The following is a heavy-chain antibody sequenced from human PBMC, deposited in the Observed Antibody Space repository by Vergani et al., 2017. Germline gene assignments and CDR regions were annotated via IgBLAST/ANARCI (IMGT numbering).Heavy chain of an antibody. CDR1: GFSLSNARMG. V-gene: IGHV2-26*01. CDR2: IFSNDEK. J-gene: IGHJ4*02. CDR3: ARILEAGGSYCYVGY. Sequence: QVTLKESGPVLVKPTETLTLTCTVSGFSLSNARMGVSWIRQPPGQALEWLAHIFSNDEKSYSTSLKSRLTISKDTYKSQVVLTMTNMDPVDTATYCCARILEAGGSYCYVGYWGQGTLVTVSS. D-gene: IGHD3-16*02.